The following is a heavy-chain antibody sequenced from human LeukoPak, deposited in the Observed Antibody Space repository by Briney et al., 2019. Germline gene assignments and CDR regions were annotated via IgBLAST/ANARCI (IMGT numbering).Heavy chain of an antibody. CDR3: ARSRGYCSGGSCYSVYGMDV. J-gene: IGHJ6*02. CDR2: INPSGGST. CDR1: GYTFTSYY. V-gene: IGHV1-46*01. D-gene: IGHD2-15*01. Sequence: ASVKVSCKASGYTFTSYYMHWVRQAPGQGLKWMGIINPSGGSTSYAQKFQGRVTMTRDTSTSTVYMELSSLRSEDTAVYYCARSRGYCSGGSCYSVYGMDVWGQGTTVTVSS.